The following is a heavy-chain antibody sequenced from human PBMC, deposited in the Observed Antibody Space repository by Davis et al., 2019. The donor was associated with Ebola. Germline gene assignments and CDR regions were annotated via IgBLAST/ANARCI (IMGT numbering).Heavy chain of an antibody. CDR2: IYSGGST. Sequence: GGSLRLSCAASGFTVSSNYMNWVRQAPGKGLEWVSGIYSGGSTYCADSVKGRFTISRDNSKNTLYLQMNSLRAEDTAVYYCAKGPYGAAAGNWFDPWGQGTLVTVSS. CDR1: GFTVSSNY. CDR3: AKGPYGAAAGNWFDP. V-gene: IGHV3-53*01. J-gene: IGHJ5*02. D-gene: IGHD6-13*01.